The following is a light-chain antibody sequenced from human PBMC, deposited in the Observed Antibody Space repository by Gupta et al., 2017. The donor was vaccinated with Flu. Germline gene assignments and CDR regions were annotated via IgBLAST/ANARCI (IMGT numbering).Light chain of an antibody. Sequence: ATLSLSPGERATLSCRASQSVSNYLAWYQQKPGQAPRLLIYDASNRATDIPVRFSGSGSGTDFTLTISSLEPEDFAVYYCQHRSNWPGYTFGQGTKLE. J-gene: IGKJ2*01. CDR3: QHRSNWPGYT. CDR2: DAS. V-gene: IGKV3-11*01. CDR1: QSVSNY.